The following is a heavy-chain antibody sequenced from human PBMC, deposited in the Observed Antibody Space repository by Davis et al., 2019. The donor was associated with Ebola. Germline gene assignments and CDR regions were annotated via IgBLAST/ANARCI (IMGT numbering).Heavy chain of an antibody. J-gene: IGHJ4*02. CDR2: ICYDGSNK. Sequence: GGSLRLSCAASGFTFSSYSMNWVRQAPGKGLEWVAVICYDGSNKYYADSVKGRFTISRDNSKNTLYLQMNSLRAEDTAVYYCADNGRGRSFDYWGQGTLVTVSS. V-gene: IGHV3-30*03. CDR3: ADNGRGRSFDY. CDR1: GFTFSSYS. D-gene: IGHD1-14*01.